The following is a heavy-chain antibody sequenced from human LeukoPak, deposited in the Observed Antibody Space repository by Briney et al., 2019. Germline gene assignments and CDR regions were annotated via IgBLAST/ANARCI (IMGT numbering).Heavy chain of an antibody. CDR3: ARGAAYYDYVWGSYRNDY. J-gene: IGHJ4*02. CDR2: IIPIFGTA. Sequence: SVKVSCKASGGTFSSYAISWVRQAPGQGLEWMGGIIPIFGTANYAQKFQGRVTITADESTSTAYMELSSLRSEDTAVYYCARGAAYYDYVWGSYRNDYWGQGTLVTVSS. V-gene: IGHV1-69*13. D-gene: IGHD3-16*02. CDR1: GGTFSSYA.